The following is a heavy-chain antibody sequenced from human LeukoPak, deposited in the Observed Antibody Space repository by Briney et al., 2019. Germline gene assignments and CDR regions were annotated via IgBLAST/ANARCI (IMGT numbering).Heavy chain of an antibody. V-gene: IGHV3-49*04. CDR2: IRSKAYGGTT. J-gene: IGHJ4*02. CDR1: GFTFGDYA. CDR3: TRDLMLGIAAASYFDY. D-gene: IGHD6-13*01. Sequence: GGSLRLSCTASGFTFGDYAMSWVRQAPGKGLEWVGFIRSKAYGGTTEYAASVKGRFTISRDDSKSIAYLQMNSLKTEDTAVYYCTRDLMLGIAAASYFDYWGQGTLVTFSS.